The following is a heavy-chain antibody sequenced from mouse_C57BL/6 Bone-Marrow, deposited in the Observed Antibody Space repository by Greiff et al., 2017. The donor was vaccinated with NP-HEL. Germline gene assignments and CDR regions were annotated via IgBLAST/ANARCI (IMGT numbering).Heavy chain of an antibody. Sequence: QVQLQQPGAALVKPGASVKVSCKASGYTFTSYWMHWVKQRPGQGLEWIGRIHPSDSDTNYNQKFKGKATLTVDKSSSTAYMQLSSLTSEDSAVYYCAIPYYYGSSLDFYAMDYWGQGNSVPVST. D-gene: IGHD1-1*01. J-gene: IGHJ4*01. CDR2: IHPSDSDT. CDR3: AIPYYYGSSLDFYAMDY. V-gene: IGHV1-74*01. CDR1: GYTFTSYW.